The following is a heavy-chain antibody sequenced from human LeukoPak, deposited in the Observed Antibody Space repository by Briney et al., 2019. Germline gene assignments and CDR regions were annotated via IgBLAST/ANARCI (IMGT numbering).Heavy chain of an antibody. CDR2: ISSSSSHM. J-gene: IGHJ1*01. D-gene: IGHD1-26*01. CDR1: GFIFSNYA. V-gene: IGHV3-21*01. CDR3: VRDSGSSYGYYSLH. Sequence: GGSLRLSCAVSGFIFSNYAMNWVRQAPGKGLEWVSSISSSSSHMFYADSVKGRFSISRDNANNSLYLQMNSLRAEDTAVYYCVRDSGSSYGYYSLHWGQGTLVTVSS.